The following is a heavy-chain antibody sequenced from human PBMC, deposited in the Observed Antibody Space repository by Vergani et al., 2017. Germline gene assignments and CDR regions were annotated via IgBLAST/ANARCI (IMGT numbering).Heavy chain of an antibody. V-gene: IGHV1-69*18. CDR2: IIPIFGTA. CDR1: GYTFTRYA. CDR3: ATHHGGSDAFDI. D-gene: IGHD3-16*01. Sequence: QVQLVQSGSELKKPGASVKVSCKASGYTFTRYAMNWVRQAPGQGLEWMGRIIPIFGTANYAQKFQGRVTITADESTSTAYMELSSLRSEDTAVYYCATHHGGSDAFDIWGQGTMVTVSS. J-gene: IGHJ3*02.